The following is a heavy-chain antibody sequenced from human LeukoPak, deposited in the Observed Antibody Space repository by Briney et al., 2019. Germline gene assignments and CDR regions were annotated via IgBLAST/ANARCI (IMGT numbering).Heavy chain of an antibody. J-gene: IGHJ4*02. V-gene: IGHV3-21*01. CDR3: VRDEFRVFWGSRPPYFEY. Sequence: NPGGSLRLSCGASGFTFSSYSMSWVRQAPGKELEWVASISSISAYIDYADSVKDRFTISRDNVKYSVYLQMNRLRAEDTAVFYCVRDEFRVFWGSRPPYFEYWGQGRLVIVSS. D-gene: IGHD7-27*01. CDR2: ISSISAYI. CDR1: GFTFSSYS.